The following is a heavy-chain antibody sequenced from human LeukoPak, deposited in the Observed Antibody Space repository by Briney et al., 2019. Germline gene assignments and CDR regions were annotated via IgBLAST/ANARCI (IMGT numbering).Heavy chain of an antibody. D-gene: IGHD2-15*01. CDR3: ARGVAATQNYFDY. J-gene: IGHJ4*02. V-gene: IGHV4-39*07. CDR2: FFYSGST. Sequence: PSETLSLTCTVSGGSISNSSYYWGWIRQPPGKGLEWIGTFFYSGSTYYNPSLKSRVTISVDKSKNQFSLKLSSVTAADTAVYYCARGVAATQNYFDYWGQGTLVTVSS. CDR1: GGSISNSSYY.